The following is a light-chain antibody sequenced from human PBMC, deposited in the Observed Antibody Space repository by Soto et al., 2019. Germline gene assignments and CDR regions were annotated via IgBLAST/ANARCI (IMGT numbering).Light chain of an antibody. CDR3: QVCHIGSDNVV. J-gene: IGLJ2*01. Sequence: SYELTQPPSVSVAPGQTARITCGGNNIGSKSVHWYQQKPGQAPVLVVYDDRDRPSGIPERFSGSNSGNTATLTISRGEAGDEADYYFQVCHIGSDNVVFGGGPKRTVL. V-gene: IGLV3-21*02. CDR1: NIGSKS. CDR2: DDR.